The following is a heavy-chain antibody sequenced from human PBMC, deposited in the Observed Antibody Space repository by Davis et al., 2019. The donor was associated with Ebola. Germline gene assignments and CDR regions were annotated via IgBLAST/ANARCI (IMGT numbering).Heavy chain of an antibody. J-gene: IGHJ5*02. CDR3: ARGTLFSIVVVTAIPFDP. Sequence: AASVKVSCKASGYTFTTYAMHWVRQAPGQRLEWMGWINGGNGNTKYSQKFQGRVTIIRDTSASTAYMELSSLRSEDTAVYYCARGTLFSIVVVTAIPFDPWGQGTPVTVSS. D-gene: IGHD2-21*02. CDR2: INGGNGNT. CDR1: GYTFTTYA. V-gene: IGHV1-3*01.